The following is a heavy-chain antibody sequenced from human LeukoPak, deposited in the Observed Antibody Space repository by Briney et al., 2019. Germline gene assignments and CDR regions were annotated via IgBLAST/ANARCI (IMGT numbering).Heavy chain of an antibody. Sequence: PSETLSLTCTVSGGSISSGGYYWSWIRQPPGKGLEWIGYIYHSGSTYYNPSLKSRVTISVDRSKNQFSLKLSSVTAADTAVYYCAREGYYSSGWYVWGQGTLVTVSS. V-gene: IGHV4-30-2*01. CDR1: GGSISSGGYY. CDR2: IYHSGST. D-gene: IGHD6-19*01. CDR3: AREGYYSSGWYV. J-gene: IGHJ4*02.